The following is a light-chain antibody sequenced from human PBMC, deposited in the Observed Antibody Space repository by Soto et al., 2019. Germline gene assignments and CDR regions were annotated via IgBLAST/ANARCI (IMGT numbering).Light chain of an antibody. V-gene: IGLV1-51*02. J-gene: IGLJ1*01. CDR3: GTWDSSLSAGWV. CDR1: SSNIGNNY. Sequence: SALTRPPSVSAAPGEKVTISCSGSSSNIGNNYVSWYQQLPGTAPKLLIYENNKRPSGIPDRFSGSKSGTSATLGITGLQTGDEADYYCGTWDSSLSAGWVFGTGTKVTVL. CDR2: ENN.